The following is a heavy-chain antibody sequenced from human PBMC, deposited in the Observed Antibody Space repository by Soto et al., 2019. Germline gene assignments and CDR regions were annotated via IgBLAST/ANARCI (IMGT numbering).Heavy chain of an antibody. V-gene: IGHV1-18*01. CDR2: ISAYNGNT. CDR3: VRGYSSGWTYYYGMDV. Sequence: GASVKVSCKASGYTFTSYGISWVRQAPGQGLEWMGWISAYNGNTNYAQKLQGRVTMTTDTSTSTAYMELRSLRSDDTAVYYCVRGYSSGWTYYYGMDVWGQGTTVTVSS. CDR1: GYTFTSYG. D-gene: IGHD6-19*01. J-gene: IGHJ6*02.